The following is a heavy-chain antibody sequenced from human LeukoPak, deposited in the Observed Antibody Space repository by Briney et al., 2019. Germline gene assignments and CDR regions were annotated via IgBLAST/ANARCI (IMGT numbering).Heavy chain of an antibody. D-gene: IGHD3-16*01. CDR1: GYTFNSHG. CDR2: INGAGDDT. CDR3: AKVTVCYGCYFDY. Sequence: GGSLRLSCAASGYTFNSHGMTWVRQAPGKGLEWVSTINGAGDDTNYAETVKGRFTISRDNSKNTVYLQMNSLRAEDTAIYYCAKVTVCYGCYFDYWGQGTLVTVSS. V-gene: IGHV3-23*01. J-gene: IGHJ4*02.